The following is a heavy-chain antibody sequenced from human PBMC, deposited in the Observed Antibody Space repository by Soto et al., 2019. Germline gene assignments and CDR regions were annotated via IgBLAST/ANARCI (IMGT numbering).Heavy chain of an antibody. V-gene: IGHV1-18*01. D-gene: IGHD6-19*01. CDR1: GYTFSGYG. J-gene: IGHJ4*02. CDR3: ARAGAVGWLEYDY. Sequence: QDQLVQSGGEVKKPGASVKVSCKASGYTFSGYGISWVRQAPGQGLEWMGWISGYNGNTKNGQKFQGRVTVTTDTSTSTTYMEVRSLTSDDTAVYYCARAGAVGWLEYDYWGQGTLVSVSS. CDR2: ISGYNGNT.